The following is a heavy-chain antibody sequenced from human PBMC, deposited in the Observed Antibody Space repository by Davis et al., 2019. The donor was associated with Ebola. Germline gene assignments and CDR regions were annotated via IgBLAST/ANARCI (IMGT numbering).Heavy chain of an antibody. J-gene: IGHJ6*02. V-gene: IGHV3-30*04. Sequence: GESLKISCVASGFTFSGYAMHWVRQAPGKGLEWVAVISYDGSNKYYADSVKGRFTISRDNSQNTLSLQMNSLRAEDTAVYYCARATGMDVWGQGTTVTVSS. CDR2: ISYDGSNK. CDR1: GFTFSGYA. CDR3: ARATGMDV.